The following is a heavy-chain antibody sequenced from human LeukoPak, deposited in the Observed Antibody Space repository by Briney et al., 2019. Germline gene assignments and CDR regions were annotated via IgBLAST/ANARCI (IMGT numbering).Heavy chain of an antibody. J-gene: IGHJ4*02. CDR1: GFTFSSYW. CDR3: ARDKIVGATKFDS. Sequence: PGGSLRLSCAASGFTFSSYWMSWVRQAPGKGLEWVAYIKQDVTEKYYVDSVKGRFTISRDNAKNSLYLQMNSLRAEDTAVYYCARDKIVGATKFDSWGQGTLVAVSS. V-gene: IGHV3-7*01. D-gene: IGHD1-26*01. CDR2: IKQDVTEK.